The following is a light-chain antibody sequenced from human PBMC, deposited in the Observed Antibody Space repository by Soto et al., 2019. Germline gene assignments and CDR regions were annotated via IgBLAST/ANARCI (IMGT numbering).Light chain of an antibody. J-gene: IGKJ1*01. CDR3: QQSSSTLWT. CDR2: AAS. V-gene: IGKV1-39*01. CDR1: QSISSY. Sequence: DIQMTQSPSSLSASVGDRVTITCRASQSISSYLNWYQQKPGKAPKLLSYAASILQSGVPSRFSGSRSGTDLTINISSLQPDAFATYYCQQSSSTLWTFGQGTTVEIQ.